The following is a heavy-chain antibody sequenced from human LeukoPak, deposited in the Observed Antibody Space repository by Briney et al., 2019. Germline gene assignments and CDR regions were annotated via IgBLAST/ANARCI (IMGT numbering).Heavy chain of an antibody. CDR1: GFTFSSYW. V-gene: IGHV3-7*03. D-gene: IGHD4-23*01. CDR2: IKQDGSEK. CDR3: AKEHTVATPYY. Sequence: PGGSLRLSCAASGFTFSSYWMSWVRQAPGKGLEWVANIKQDGSEKYYVDSVKGRFTISRDNSKNTLYLQMNSLRAEDTAVYYCAKEHTVATPYYWGQGTLVTVSS. J-gene: IGHJ4*02.